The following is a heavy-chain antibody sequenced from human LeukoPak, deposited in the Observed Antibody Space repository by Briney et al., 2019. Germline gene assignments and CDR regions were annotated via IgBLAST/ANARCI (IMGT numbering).Heavy chain of an antibody. D-gene: IGHD4-17*01. V-gene: IGHV3-30*04. CDR1: GFSFSSYA. CDR3: ARSFQYSYGDPTYYFDH. CDR2: MSYDGSNK. J-gene: IGHJ4*02. Sequence: GKSLRLSCAASGFSFSSYAMHWVRQTPDKGLEWVALMSYDGSNKYDADSVKGRFTISRDNSKNTLFLQMNSLRAEDTAVYYCARSFQYSYGDPTYYFDHWGQGTLVTVSS.